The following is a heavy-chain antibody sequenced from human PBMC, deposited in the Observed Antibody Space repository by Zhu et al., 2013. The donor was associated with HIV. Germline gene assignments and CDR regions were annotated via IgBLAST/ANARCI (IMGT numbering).Heavy chain of an antibody. CDR1: GYTFTTYD. CDR3: ARGADVLRYFDWFPDAFDI. D-gene: IGHD3-9*01. J-gene: IGHJ3*02. CDR2: IIPIFGTA. Sequence: QVQLVQSGAEVRKPGASVQVSCKTSGYTFTTYDVNWVRQAAGQGLEWMGGIIPIFGTANYAQKFQGRVTITADESTSTAYMELSSLRSEDTAVYYCARGADVLRYFDWFPDAFDIWGQGTMVTVSS. V-gene: IGHV1-69*01.